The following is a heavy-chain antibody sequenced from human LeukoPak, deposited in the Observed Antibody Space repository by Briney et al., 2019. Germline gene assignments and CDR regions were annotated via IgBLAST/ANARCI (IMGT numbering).Heavy chain of an antibody. CDR1: GGSISSSGYY. Sequence: SETLSLTCTVSGGSISSSGYYWGWLRQPPGKGLEWIASIYYSGSTYYNPSLKSRVTISVDTSKNQLSLKLSSLTAADTAVYYCARHEYSGSYYGLSWFDPWGQGTLVTVSS. D-gene: IGHD1-26*01. J-gene: IGHJ5*02. V-gene: IGHV4-39*01. CDR2: IYYSGST. CDR3: ARHEYSGSYYGLSWFDP.